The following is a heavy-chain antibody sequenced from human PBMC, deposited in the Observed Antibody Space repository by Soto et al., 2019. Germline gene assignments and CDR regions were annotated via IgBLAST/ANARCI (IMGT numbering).Heavy chain of an antibody. CDR3: ARPELPCSGGSCYPGY. CDR1: GYTFTSYY. V-gene: IGHV1-46*01. Sequence: ASVKVSCKASGYTFTSYYMHWVRQAPGQGLEWMGIINPSGGSTSYAQKFQGRVTMTRDTSTSTVYMELSSLRSEDTAVYYCARPELPCSGGSCYPGYWGQGTLVTVSS. CDR2: INPSGGST. J-gene: IGHJ4*02. D-gene: IGHD2-15*01.